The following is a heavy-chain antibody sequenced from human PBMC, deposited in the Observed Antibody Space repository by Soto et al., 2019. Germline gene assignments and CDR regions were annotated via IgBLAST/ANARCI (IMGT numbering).Heavy chain of an antibody. Sequence: EVQLVESGGGLVQPGGSLRLSCAASGFTVSSNYMSWVRQAPGKGLEWVSVIYSGGSTYYADSVKGRFTISRDNSKNTLALQMNSLRADDTAVYYCARERNSGIQAAFDIWGPGTMVTVSS. CDR2: IYSGGST. J-gene: IGHJ3*02. CDR1: GFTVSSNY. V-gene: IGHV3-66*01. CDR3: ARERNSGIQAAFDI. D-gene: IGHD1-20*01.